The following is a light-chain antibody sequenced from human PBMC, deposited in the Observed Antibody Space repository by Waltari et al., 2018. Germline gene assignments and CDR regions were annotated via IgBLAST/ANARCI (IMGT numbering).Light chain of an antibody. V-gene: IGLV1-44*01. J-gene: IGLJ3*02. CDR1: ASNIGGNL. Sequence: QSVLPQPPSASGTPGQRVTISCSGSASNIGGNLVNWYQQLPGKAPKLLIYRSDLRPSGVPDRFSGSKSGTSASLTISGLQSEGEADYFCASWDDSLNGHWVFGGGTKVTVL. CDR3: ASWDDSLNGHWV. CDR2: RSD.